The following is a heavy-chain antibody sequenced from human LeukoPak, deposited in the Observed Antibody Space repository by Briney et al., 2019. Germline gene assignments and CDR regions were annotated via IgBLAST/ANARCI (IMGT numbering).Heavy chain of an antibody. D-gene: IGHD2-15*01. CDR1: GFTFDDYG. CDR3: ARGYYCSGGSCYRFDY. CDR2: INWNGRST. J-gene: IGHJ4*02. V-gene: IGHV3-20*04. Sequence: GGSLRLSCAASGFTFDDYGMSWVRQAPGKGLEWVAGINWNGRSTAYADSVKGRFTISRDNAKNSLYLQMNSLRAEDTAVYYCARGYYCSGGSCYRFDYWGQGTLVTVSS.